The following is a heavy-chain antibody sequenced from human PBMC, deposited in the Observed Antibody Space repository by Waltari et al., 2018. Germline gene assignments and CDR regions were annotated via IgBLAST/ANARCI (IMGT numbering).Heavy chain of an antibody. Sequence: QVHLVQSGAEVKKPGASVKVSCKASGYTFTGYYIQWVRRAPGQGLEWRGRINPNMGDTNYAQKFQGRVTLTRDTSINTAYMELSSLKSDDTAVYYCARDLGSDYGNRDYWGQGTLVTVPS. D-gene: IGHD4-17*01. CDR1: GYTFTGYY. J-gene: IGHJ4*02. CDR3: ARDLGSDYGNRDY. CDR2: INPNMGDT. V-gene: IGHV1-2*06.